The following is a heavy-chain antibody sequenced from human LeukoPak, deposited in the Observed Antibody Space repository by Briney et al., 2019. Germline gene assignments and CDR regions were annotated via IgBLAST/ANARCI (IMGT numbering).Heavy chain of an antibody. J-gene: IGHJ4*02. CDR3: ARRGSGWYPGY. CDR1: GFTFSRYE. D-gene: IGHD6-19*01. V-gene: IGHV3-48*03. Sequence: GGSLRLSCAASGFTFSRYEMNWVRQAPGKGLEWVSYISSSGSNIYYADSVKGRFTISRDNAKNSLYLQMNSLRAEDTAVYYCARRGSGWYPGYWGQGTLVTVS. CDR2: ISSSGSNI.